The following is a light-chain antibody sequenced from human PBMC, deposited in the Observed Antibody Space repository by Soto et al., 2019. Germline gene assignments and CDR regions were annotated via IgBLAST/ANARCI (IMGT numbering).Light chain of an antibody. CDR2: EVS. CDR1: SSDVGSYNF. Sequence: QSVLTQPASVSLSPGQSITMSCTGTSSDVGSYNFVSWYQQLPGKAPKLMIYEVSNRPSGVSNRFSGSKSGNTASLTISGLQVEDEADYYCSSYTTSSNYVFGSGTKVTVL. V-gene: IGLV2-14*01. CDR3: SSYTTSSNYV. J-gene: IGLJ1*01.